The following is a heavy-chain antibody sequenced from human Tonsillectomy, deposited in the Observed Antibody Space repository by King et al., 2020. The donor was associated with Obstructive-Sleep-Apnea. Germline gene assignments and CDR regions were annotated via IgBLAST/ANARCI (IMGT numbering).Heavy chain of an antibody. D-gene: IGHD6-13*01. V-gene: IGHV3-30-3*01. CDR3: ANTGYSSSWSTGY. CDR1: GITFSSYA. J-gene: IGHJ4*02. CDR2: ISYDGSNK. Sequence: VQLVESGGGVVQPGRSLRLSCAASGITFSSYAMHWVRQAPGKGLEWVAVISYDGSNKYYADSVKGRFTISRDNSKNTLYLQMNSLRAEDTAVYYCANTGYSSSWSTGYWGKGTLVTVSS.